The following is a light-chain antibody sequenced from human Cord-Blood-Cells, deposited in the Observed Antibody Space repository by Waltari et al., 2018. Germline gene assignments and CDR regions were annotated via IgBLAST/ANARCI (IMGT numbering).Light chain of an antibody. Sequence: VMTQSELSLRVTPGEPASNSCRSSQSLLHSNGYNYLDWYLQKPGQSPQLLIYLGSDRASGVTDRFSGSGSGTDFTLNISRVEAEDVGVYYCMQALQTPHFGPGTKVDIK. V-gene: IGKV2-28*01. CDR2: LGS. CDR3: MQALQTPH. J-gene: IGKJ3*01. CDR1: QSLLHSNGYNY.